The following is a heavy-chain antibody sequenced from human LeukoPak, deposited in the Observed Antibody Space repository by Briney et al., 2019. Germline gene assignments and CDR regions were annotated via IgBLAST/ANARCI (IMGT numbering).Heavy chain of an antibody. CDR1: GFTFSSYG. V-gene: IGHV3-64D*06. CDR3: VKDLSGSYSFDY. Sequence: GGSLRLSCSASGFTFSSYGIHWVRQAPGKGLEYVSAISSNGGSTYYADSVKGRFTISRDNSKNTLYLRMSSLKAEDTAVYYCVKDLSGSYSFDYWGQGTLVTVSS. CDR2: ISSNGGST. D-gene: IGHD1-26*01. J-gene: IGHJ4*02.